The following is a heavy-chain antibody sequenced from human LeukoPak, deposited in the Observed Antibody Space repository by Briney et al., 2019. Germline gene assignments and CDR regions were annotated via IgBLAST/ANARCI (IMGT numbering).Heavy chain of an antibody. CDR3: ARTIFGVVKGFDY. D-gene: IGHD3-3*01. Sequence: ASVKVSCKASGYTFTGYYMYWVRQAPGQGLEWMGWINPNSGGTNYAQKFQGRVTMTRDTSISTAYMELSRLRSDDTAVYYCARTIFGVVKGFDYWGQGTLVTVSS. V-gene: IGHV1-2*02. CDR1: GYTFTGYY. CDR2: INPNSGGT. J-gene: IGHJ4*02.